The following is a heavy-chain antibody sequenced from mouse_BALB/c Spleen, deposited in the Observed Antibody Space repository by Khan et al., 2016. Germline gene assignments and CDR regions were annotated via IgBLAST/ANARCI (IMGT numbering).Heavy chain of an antibody. CDR3: ARAGTYYYAMDY. Sequence: VQLKESGPELVKPGASVRISCKASGYTFTDYNIHWVKQSHGKSLEWIGYIYPHNGGAGYTQKFKSKATLTVDNSSSTAYMELRSLTSEDSAVDYCARAGTYYYAMDYWGQGTSVTVSS. J-gene: IGHJ4*01. V-gene: IGHV1S29*02. CDR1: GYTFTDYN. CDR2: IYPHNGGA. D-gene: IGHD3-3*01.